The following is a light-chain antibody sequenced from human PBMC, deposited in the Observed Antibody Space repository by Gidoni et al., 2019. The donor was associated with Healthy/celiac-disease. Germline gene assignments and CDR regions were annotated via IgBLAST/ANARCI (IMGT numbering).Light chain of an antibody. J-gene: IGKJ2*01. CDR3: QQYNRYPYT. V-gene: IGKV1-5*03. Sequence: DIQMTQSPSTLSASVGDRVTITCRVSQSISSWLAWYQQKPGKAPNLLIYKASSVESGVPSRFSGSGSWTEFTLTISGLQPDDFSTYYCQQYNRYPYTFGQXTKLEIK. CDR2: KAS. CDR1: QSISSW.